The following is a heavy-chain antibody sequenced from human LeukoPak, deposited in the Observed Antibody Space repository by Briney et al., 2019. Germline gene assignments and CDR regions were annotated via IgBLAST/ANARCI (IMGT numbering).Heavy chain of an antibody. CDR1: GFTFSSCA. Sequence: GGSLRLSCAASGFTFSSCAMSWVRQAPGKGLEWVSGISASGGHTFYADSVKGRFSISRDNSKNTLYLQMNSLRAEDTAVYYCARLKRNGYYDSSGYYYFDYWGQGTLVTVSS. CDR2: ISASGGHT. D-gene: IGHD3-22*01. V-gene: IGHV3-23*01. CDR3: ARLKRNGYYDSSGYYYFDY. J-gene: IGHJ4*02.